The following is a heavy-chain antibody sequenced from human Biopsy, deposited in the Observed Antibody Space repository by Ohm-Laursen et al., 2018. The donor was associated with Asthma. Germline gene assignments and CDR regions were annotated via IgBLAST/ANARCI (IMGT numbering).Heavy chain of an antibody. J-gene: IGHJ3*02. CDR1: GFSFSNFA. CDR3: VRDGTDDAFDI. V-gene: IGHV3-30*01. D-gene: IGHD1-1*01. CDR2: ISKDASTQ. Sequence: SLRLSCTAFGFSFSNFAIHWVRQAPGKGLEWVGVISKDASTQDYADSVKGRFTMARNNSKNTLDLQMNSLREEDTAVYYCVRDGTDDAFDIWGQGTVVSVSS.